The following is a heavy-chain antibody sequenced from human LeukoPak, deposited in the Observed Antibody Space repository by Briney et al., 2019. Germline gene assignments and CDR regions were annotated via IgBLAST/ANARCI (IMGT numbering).Heavy chain of an antibody. D-gene: IGHD3-10*01. Sequence: ASVKVSCKASGFTFSGYYLHWVRQAPGQGLEWMAWISPNSGGTNYVQKFQGRVTVTRDTSISTDYMEISGLTSDDTALYYCAREPSGSGGYDYWGQGTLVTVSS. J-gene: IGHJ4*02. V-gene: IGHV1-2*02. CDR3: AREPSGSGGYDY. CDR2: ISPNSGGT. CDR1: GFTFSGYY.